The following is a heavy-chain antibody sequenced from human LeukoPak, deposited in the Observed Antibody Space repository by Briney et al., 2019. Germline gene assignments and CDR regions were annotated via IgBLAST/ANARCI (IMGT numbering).Heavy chain of an antibody. V-gene: IGHV3-64D*06. J-gene: IGHJ3*02. D-gene: IGHD4/OR15-4a*01. CDR3: VKESGFMVAPNSAFDI. CDR1: GYTFNSYP. Sequence: GGSLRLSCSASGYTFNSYPVHWVRQAPGKGLEYVSGISRNGGSTYYADSVKGRFTISRDNSKNTLYLQMSSLRAEDTAVYYCVKESGFMVAPNSAFDIWGQGTMVTVSS. CDR2: ISRNGGST.